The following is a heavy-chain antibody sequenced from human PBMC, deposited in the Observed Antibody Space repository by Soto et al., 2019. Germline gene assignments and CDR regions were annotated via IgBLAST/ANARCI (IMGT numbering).Heavy chain of an antibody. Sequence: TLSLTCAVYGGSFSGYYWSWICQPPGKGLEWIGEINHSGSTNYNPSLKSRVTISVDTSKNQFSLKLSSVTAADTAVYYCARVGLGAAAGHFDYWGQGTLVTFSS. CDR1: GGSFSGYY. D-gene: IGHD6-13*01. CDR2: INHSGST. J-gene: IGHJ4*02. V-gene: IGHV4-34*01. CDR3: ARVGLGAAAGHFDY.